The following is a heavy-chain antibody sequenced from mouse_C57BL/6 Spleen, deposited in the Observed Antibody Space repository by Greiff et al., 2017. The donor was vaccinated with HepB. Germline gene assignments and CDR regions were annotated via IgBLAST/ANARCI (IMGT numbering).Heavy chain of an antibody. CDR3: AMTVLLRTSDAMDY. J-gene: IGHJ4*01. Sequence: VQLQQSGAELVKPGASVKLSCKASGYTFTSYWMHWVKQRPGRGLEWIGRIDPNSGGTKYNEKFKSKATLTVDKPSSTAYMQLSSLTSEDSAVYYCAMTVLLRTSDAMDYWGQGTSVTVSS. CDR2: IDPNSGGT. CDR1: GYTFTSYW. D-gene: IGHD1-1*01. V-gene: IGHV1-72*01.